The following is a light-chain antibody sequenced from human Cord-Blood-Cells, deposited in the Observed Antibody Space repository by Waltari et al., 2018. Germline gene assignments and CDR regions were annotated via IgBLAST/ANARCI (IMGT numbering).Light chain of an antibody. Sequence: DIQMTQSPSSLSASVGDRVTITCRASQSISSYLNWYQTKPGKAPKLLIYAASRLQSGVPSRFSGSGSGTDFTLTISSLQPEDFATYYCQQSYSTPITFGQGTRLEIK. V-gene: IGKV1-39*01. CDR2: AAS. J-gene: IGKJ5*01. CDR1: QSISSY. CDR3: QQSYSTPIT.